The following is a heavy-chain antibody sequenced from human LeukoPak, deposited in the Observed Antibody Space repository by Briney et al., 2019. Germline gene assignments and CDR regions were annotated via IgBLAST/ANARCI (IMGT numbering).Heavy chain of an antibody. V-gene: IGHV4-59*08. CDR1: GGSISSYY. Sequence: PSETLSLTCTVSGGSISSYYWSWIRQPPGKGREWIGYIYYRGSTNYNPSLKSRVTISVDTSKNQFSLKLSSVTAADTAVYYCARQIAAADNIDYWGQGTLVTVSS. D-gene: IGHD6-13*01. J-gene: IGHJ4*02. CDR2: IYYRGST. CDR3: ARQIAAADNIDY.